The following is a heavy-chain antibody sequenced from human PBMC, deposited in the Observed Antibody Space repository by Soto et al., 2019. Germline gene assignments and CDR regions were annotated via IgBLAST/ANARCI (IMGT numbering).Heavy chain of an antibody. D-gene: IGHD4-4*01. CDR3: ARKHSLDYIRWGLDP. CDR2: INPKSDDT. V-gene: IGHV1-2*02. CDR1: GYPFSDNQ. Sequence: ASVKVSCKASGYPFSDNQIHWLRRAPGQGLEWMGRINPKSDDTNYAQKFQGRVTMTRDTSIDTAYLELTGLTSDDTATYYCARKHSLDYIRWGLDPWGQGTLVTVSS. J-gene: IGHJ5*02.